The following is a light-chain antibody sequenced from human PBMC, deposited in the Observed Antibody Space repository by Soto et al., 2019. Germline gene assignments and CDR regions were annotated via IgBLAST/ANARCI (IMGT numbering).Light chain of an antibody. Sequence: QSALTQPASVSGSPGQSITISCTGTSSDVDGFNYVSWYQQHPGKAPKLMIYDVINRPSGVSNRFSGSKSGNTASLTISGLQAEDEADYYCSSYTSTTPVVFGGGTKLTVL. J-gene: IGLJ2*01. V-gene: IGLV2-14*01. CDR1: SSDVDGFNY. CDR2: DVI. CDR3: SSYTSTTPVV.